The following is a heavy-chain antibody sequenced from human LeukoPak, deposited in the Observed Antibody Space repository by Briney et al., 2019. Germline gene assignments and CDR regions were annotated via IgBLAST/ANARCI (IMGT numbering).Heavy chain of an antibody. J-gene: IGHJ4*02. CDR2: INWNGGST. CDR3: ARDLPQIEY. CDR1: GFTFSNSG. Sequence: PGGSLRLSCVASGFTFSNSGMSWVRQAPGKGLEWVSGINWNGGSTGYADSVKGRFTISRDNAKNSLYLQMNSLRAEDTALYYCARDLPQIEYWGQGTLVTVSS. D-gene: IGHD3-22*01. V-gene: IGHV3-20*04.